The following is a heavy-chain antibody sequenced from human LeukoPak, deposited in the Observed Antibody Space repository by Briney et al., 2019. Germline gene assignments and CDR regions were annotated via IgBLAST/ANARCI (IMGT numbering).Heavy chain of an antibody. J-gene: IGHJ4*02. CDR3: ARTVIYFDY. CDR2: ISYDGSNK. Sequence: GGSLRLSCAASGFTFSSYAMHWVRQAPGKGLEWVAVISYDGSNKYYADSVMGRFTISRDNAKNSLYLQMNSLRAEDTAVYYCARTVIYFDYWGQGTLVTVSS. D-gene: IGHD4-17*01. CDR1: GFTFSSYA. V-gene: IGHV3-30-3*01.